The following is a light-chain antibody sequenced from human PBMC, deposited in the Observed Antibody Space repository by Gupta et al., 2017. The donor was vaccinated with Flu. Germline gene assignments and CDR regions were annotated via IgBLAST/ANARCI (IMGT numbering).Light chain of an antibody. V-gene: IGLV3-25*03. CDR2: KDR. J-gene: IGLJ2*01. CDR1: ALPKQY. CDR3: QSADSSGTYHV. Sequence: SYELTQPPSVSVSPGQAARISCSGDALPKQYTYWYHQRLGQAPVVVIYKDRERPSWIPERLSGSSSGTTATLTISGVQAEDEADYYCQSADSSGTYHVFGGGTKLTVL.